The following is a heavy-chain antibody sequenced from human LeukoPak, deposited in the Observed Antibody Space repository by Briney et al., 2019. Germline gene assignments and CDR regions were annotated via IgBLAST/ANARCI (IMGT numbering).Heavy chain of an antibody. CDR1: GYTFTCYY. V-gene: IGHV1-2*02. J-gene: IGHJ6*03. D-gene: IGHD2-2*01. CDR3: ARVVRAAIVVRDYYYYMDV. Sequence: ASVKVSSKASGYTFTCYYMHWVRQAPGQGLEWMGWINPNNGGTNFAQKFQGRVIMTRDTSISTVYMQLIRLTSDDTAVYYCARVVRAAIVVRDYYYYMDVWGKGTTVTVSS. CDR2: INPNNGGT.